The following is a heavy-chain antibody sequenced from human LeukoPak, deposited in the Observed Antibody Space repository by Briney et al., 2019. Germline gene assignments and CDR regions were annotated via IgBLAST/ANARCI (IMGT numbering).Heavy chain of an antibody. J-gene: IGHJ4*02. V-gene: IGHV4-4*07. Sequence: SETLSLTCSVSSGSITSHFWSWIRQPAGKGREWIGRISTTGSTNYNPSLKSRVTMSVDTSTNQLSLKLSSVTAADTAVYYCAREVEMARQFDYWGQGTLVTVSS. CDR2: ISTTGST. CDR1: SGSITSHF. CDR3: AREVEMARQFDY. D-gene: IGHD5-24*01.